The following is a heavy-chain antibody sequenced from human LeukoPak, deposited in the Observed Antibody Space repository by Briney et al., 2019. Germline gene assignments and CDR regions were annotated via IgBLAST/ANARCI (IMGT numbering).Heavy chain of an antibody. CDR2: LYYTGST. CDR3: ARGRDGYNP. CDR1: GGSISFYY. Sequence: SETLSLTCTVSGGSISFYYWSWIRQPPGKGLEWIGYLYYTGSTNYNPPLKSRVTISVDTSKNQFSLKLSSVTAADTAVYYCARGRDGYNPWGQGTLVTVSS. V-gene: IGHV4-59*01. J-gene: IGHJ5*02. D-gene: IGHD5-24*01.